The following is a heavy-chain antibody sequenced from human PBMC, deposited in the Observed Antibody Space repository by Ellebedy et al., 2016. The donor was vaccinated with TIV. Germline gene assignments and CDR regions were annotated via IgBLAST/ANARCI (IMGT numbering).Heavy chain of an antibody. D-gene: IGHD5-24*01. V-gene: IGHV6-1*01. CDR2: TYYRSTWYN. CDR3: AREDGRTFGY. Sequence: SQTLSLTXAISGDSVSSDNPAWNWIRLSPSRGLEWLGRTYYRSTWYNEYAESVKGRITINPDTSKNHFSLHLNSVTPEDTAVYYCAREDGRTFGYWGQGTLVTVSS. J-gene: IGHJ4*02. CDR1: GDSVSSDNPA.